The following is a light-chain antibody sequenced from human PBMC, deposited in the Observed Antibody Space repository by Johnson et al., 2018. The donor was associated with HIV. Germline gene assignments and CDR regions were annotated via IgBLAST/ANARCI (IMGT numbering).Light chain of an antibody. CDR1: SSNIGSNY. CDR3: QSYDRSLSGCYV. Sequence: QSVLTQPPSVSAAPGQNVNISCSGGSSNIGSNYVSWYQQFPGTAPKLLIYGNSNRPSGVPDRFSGSKSGTSASLAITGLQAEDEADYYCQSYDRSLSGCYVFGSGTKIVVL. J-gene: IGLJ1*01. CDR2: GNS. V-gene: IGLV1-40*01.